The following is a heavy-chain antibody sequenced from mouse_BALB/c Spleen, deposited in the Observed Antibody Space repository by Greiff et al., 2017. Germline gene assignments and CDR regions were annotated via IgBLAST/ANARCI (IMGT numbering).Heavy chain of an antibody. D-gene: IGHD1-1*01. CDR2: INPYNGAT. CDR1: GYSFTGYY. V-gene: IGHV1-31*01. J-gene: IGHJ2*01. CDR3: ARETVVAPFDY. Sequence: EVQLQQSGPELVKPGASVKISCKASGYSFTGYYMHWVKQSHVKSLEWIGRINPYNGATSYNQNFKDKASLTVDKSSSTAYMELHSLTSEDSAVYYCARETVVAPFDYWGQGTTLTVSS.